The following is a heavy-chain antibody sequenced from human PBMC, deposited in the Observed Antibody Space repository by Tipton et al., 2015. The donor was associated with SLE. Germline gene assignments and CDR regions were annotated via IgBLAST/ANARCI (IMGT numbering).Heavy chain of an antibody. V-gene: IGHV1-18*01. CDR2: ISTYNGN. Sequence: QLVQSGAEVKKPGASVKVSCKASGYTFSNYGISWVRQAPGQGLEWVGWISTYNGNSSQKFQGRVTMTTDTSTSPAYMEMRSLRSDDTAVYYCARSARMNSNSWYIFWGQGTLLTVSS. J-gene: IGHJ4*02. D-gene: IGHD6-13*01. CDR1: GYTFSNYG. CDR3: ARSARMNSNSWYIF.